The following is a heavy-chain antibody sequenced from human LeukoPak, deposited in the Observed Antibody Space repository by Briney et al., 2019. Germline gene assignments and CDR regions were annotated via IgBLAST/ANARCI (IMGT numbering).Heavy chain of an antibody. CDR2: IYYSGST. J-gene: IGHJ4*02. CDR1: GGSISSYY. Sequence: SETLPLTCTVSGGSISSYYWSWIRQPPGKGLEWIGYIYYSGSTNYNPSLKSRVTISVDTSKNQFSLKLSSVTAADTAVYYCARSYYYGFDYWGQGTLVTVSS. D-gene: IGHD3-10*01. V-gene: IGHV4-59*01. CDR3: ARSYYYGFDY.